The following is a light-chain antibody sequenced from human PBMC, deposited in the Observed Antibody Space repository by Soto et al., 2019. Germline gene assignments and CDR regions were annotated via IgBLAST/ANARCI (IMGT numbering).Light chain of an antibody. V-gene: IGLV4-69*01. Sequence: QSVLTQSPSASASLGASVKLTCTLSRGHSTYAIAWHQQQPEKGPRFLMNLNSDGSHIKGDGIPDRFSGSSSGAERYLTISSLQSEDEADYYCQTWGTGIQVFGGGTKLTVL. CDR2: LNSDGSH. CDR1: RGHSTYA. CDR3: QTWGTGIQV. J-gene: IGLJ3*02.